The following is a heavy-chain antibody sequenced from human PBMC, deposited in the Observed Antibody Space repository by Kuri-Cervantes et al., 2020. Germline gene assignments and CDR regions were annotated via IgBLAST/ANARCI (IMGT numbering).Heavy chain of an antibody. CDR1: GYSFSTYW. CDR2: IYPGGSDS. Sequence: GGSLRLSGKGSGYSFSTYWIAWVRQMPGKGLELIGIIYPGGSDSRYSPSFQGQVTISADKSISTAYLQWSSLKASDTAIYYCARHKGLDVWGQGTTVTVSS. V-gene: IGHV5-51*01. CDR3: ARHKGLDV. J-gene: IGHJ6*02.